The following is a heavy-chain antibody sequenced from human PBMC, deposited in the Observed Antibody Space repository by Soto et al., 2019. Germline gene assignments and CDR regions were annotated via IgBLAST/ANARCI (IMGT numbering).Heavy chain of an antibody. CDR3: ARGEWFVRGYGVDV. CDR2: ISYDGSNK. V-gene: IGHV3-30*03. J-gene: IGHJ6*02. Sequence: GGSLRLSCAASGFTFSSYGMHWVRQAPGKGLEWVAVISYDGSNKYYADSVKGRFTISRDNSKNTLYLQMNSLRAEDTAVYYCARGEWFVRGYGVDVWGRGTTVTVSS. CDR1: GFTFSSYG. D-gene: IGHD3-3*01.